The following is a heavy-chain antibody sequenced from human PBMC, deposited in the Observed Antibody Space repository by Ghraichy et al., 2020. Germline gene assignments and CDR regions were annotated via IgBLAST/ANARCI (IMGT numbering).Heavy chain of an antibody. V-gene: IGHV4-59*03. D-gene: IGHD3-3*01. J-gene: IGHJ4*02. CDR1: GGSTGSYY. CDR2: VYYTGSI. Sequence: ESLNISCTVSGGSTGSYYWSWLRQPPGKGLEWIGCVYYTGSINSNPSLKSRVAISVDRSKNQFSLNLSSVTAADTAVYYCARSLDFWSGYHGGSGSRAFYFDYWGQGALVTVSS. CDR3: ARSLDFWSGYHGGSGSRAFYFDY.